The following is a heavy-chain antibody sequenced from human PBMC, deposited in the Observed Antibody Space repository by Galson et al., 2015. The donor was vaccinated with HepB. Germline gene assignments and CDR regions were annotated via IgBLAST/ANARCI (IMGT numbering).Heavy chain of an antibody. CDR3: VSGPWVRGTTITYFDY. CDR1: GFTFSSYG. CDR2: ISYDGSNK. Sequence: SLRLSCAASGFTFSSYGMHWVRQAPGKGLEWVAVISYDGSNKYYADSVKGRFTISRDNSKNTLYLQMNSLRAEDTAVYYCVSGPWVRGTTITYFDYWGQGTLVTVSS. D-gene: IGHD1-1*01. J-gene: IGHJ4*02. V-gene: IGHV3-30*03.